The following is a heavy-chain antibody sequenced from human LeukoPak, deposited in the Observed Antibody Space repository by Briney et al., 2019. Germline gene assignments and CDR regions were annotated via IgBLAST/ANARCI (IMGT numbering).Heavy chain of an antibody. Sequence: GGSLRLSCAASGFTFSGYAMSWVRQAPGKGLEWVSAISGSGGSTYYADSVKGRFTISRDNSMNTLYLQMNSLRAEDTAVYYCAKGYCGNGVCYPDYWGQGTLVTVSS. J-gene: IGHJ4*02. CDR1: GFTFSGYA. CDR2: ISGSGGST. CDR3: AKGYCGNGVCYPDY. V-gene: IGHV3-23*01. D-gene: IGHD2-8*01.